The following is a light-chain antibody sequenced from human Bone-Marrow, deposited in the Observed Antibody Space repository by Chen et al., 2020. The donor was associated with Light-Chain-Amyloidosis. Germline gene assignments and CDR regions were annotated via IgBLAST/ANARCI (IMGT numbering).Light chain of an antibody. J-gene: IGKJ4*01. Sequence: EIVLTQSPGTLSLSPGEGANLSCRASQTISSNYLTWSQQKFGQAPRVLIYGSSSRATGIPDRFTGSGSGTDFTLNINRLEPEDVAMYYCQQYGTSPLTFGGGTKVEIK. CDR1: QTISSNY. CDR3: QQYGTSPLT. CDR2: GSS. V-gene: IGKV3-20*01.